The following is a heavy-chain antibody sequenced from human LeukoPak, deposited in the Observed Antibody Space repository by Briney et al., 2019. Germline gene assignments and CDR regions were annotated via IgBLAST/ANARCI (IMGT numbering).Heavy chain of an antibody. Sequence: GGSLRLSCAASGFIVSSNYMSWVRQAPGKGLEWVSVIYSGGTTYYADSVRGRFTVSRDNSKNTLYLQMNSLRAEDTAVYYCASGEYYFDYWGQGTLVTVSS. CDR1: GFIVSSNY. V-gene: IGHV3-66*01. D-gene: IGHD3-10*01. CDR2: IYSGGTT. J-gene: IGHJ4*02. CDR3: ASGEYYFDY.